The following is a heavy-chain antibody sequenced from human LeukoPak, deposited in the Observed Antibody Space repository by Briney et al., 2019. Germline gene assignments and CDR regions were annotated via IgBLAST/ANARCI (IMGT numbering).Heavy chain of an antibody. CDR2: IWYDGSDK. D-gene: IGHD3/OR15-3a*01. J-gene: IGHJ4*02. CDR3: VRTLWTAYYSSFDY. Sequence: PGRSLRLSCAASGFTFSSYGMHWVRQAPGKGLEWVAVIWYDGSDKYYADSVKGRFTISRDNSKNTLYLQMNSLRAEDTAVYYCVRTLWTAYYSSFDYWGQGTQVTVSS. V-gene: IGHV3-33*01. CDR1: GFTFSSYG.